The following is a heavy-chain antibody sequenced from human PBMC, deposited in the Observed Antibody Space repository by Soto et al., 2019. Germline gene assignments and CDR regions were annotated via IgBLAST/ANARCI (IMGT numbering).Heavy chain of an antibody. V-gene: IGHV3-30*18. CDR2: ISYDGRYK. CDR1: GFTFSTYG. D-gene: IGHD3-22*01. CDR3: AKDPTYDSSGYYFYYGLDV. J-gene: IGHJ6*02. Sequence: QVQLVESGGGVIQPGRSLRLSCAASGFTFSTYGMHWVRQAPGKGLEWVGLISYDGRYKYYPDSVKGRFTISRDNSKNTLYLQMNSLRPEDTAVYYCAKDPTYDSSGYYFYYGLDVWGQGTTVTVSS.